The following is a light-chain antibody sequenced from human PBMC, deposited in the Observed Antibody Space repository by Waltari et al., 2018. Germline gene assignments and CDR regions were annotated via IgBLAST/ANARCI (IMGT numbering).Light chain of an antibody. J-gene: IGKJ4*01. V-gene: IGKV3-11*01. Sequence: EIVLTQSPATLSLSPGERATLSCRASQNVRTYLAWFQHRPGQAPRLLIYDASNRATDVPARLTGSGSGTDFTLTISSLQPEDFALYYCQERSNWPGGAFGGGTKVEIK. CDR1: QNVRTY. CDR2: DAS. CDR3: QERSNWPGGA.